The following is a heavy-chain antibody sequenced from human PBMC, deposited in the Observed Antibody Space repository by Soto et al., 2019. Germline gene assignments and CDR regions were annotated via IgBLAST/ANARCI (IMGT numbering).Heavy chain of an antibody. V-gene: IGHV2-26*01. J-gene: IGHJ4*02. D-gene: IGHD3-16*01. Sequence: QVTLKESGPVLVKPTETLTLTCTVSGFSLSSPRMGVSWIRQPPGKALEWLAHIFSNDEKYYSTSLKSRLTISKDTTKSQVVLTMTNMDPVDTATYYCARIGGVIIDLYYFDFWGQGTQVAVSS. CDR3: ARIGGVIIDLYYFDF. CDR1: GFSLSSPRMG. CDR2: IFSNDEK.